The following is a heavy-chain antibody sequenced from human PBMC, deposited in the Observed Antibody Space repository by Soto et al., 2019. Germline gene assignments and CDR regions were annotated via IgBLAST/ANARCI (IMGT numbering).Heavy chain of an antibody. Sequence: SETLSLTCTVSGGSISSYYWSWIRQPPGKGLEWIGYIYYSGSTNYNPSLKSRVTISVDTSKNQFSLKLSSVTAADTAVYYCASARSGYLADAFDIWGQGTMVTVSS. J-gene: IGHJ3*02. V-gene: IGHV4-59*01. CDR1: GGSISSYY. CDR3: ASARSGYLADAFDI. CDR2: IYYSGST. D-gene: IGHD3-3*01.